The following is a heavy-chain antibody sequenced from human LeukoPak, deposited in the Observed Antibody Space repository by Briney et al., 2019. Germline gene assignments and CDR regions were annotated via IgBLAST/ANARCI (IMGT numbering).Heavy chain of an antibody. CDR1: GFTFSDYY. Sequence: GGSLRLSCAASGFTFSDYYMSWIRQAPGKGLEWVSYISSSGSTIYYADSVKGRFTISRDNAKNSLYLQMNSLRAEDTAVYYCARDGYSSSWYSDDALDIWGQGTMVTVSS. D-gene: IGHD6-13*01. J-gene: IGHJ3*02. V-gene: IGHV3-11*04. CDR3: ARDGYSSSWYSDDALDI. CDR2: ISSSGSTI.